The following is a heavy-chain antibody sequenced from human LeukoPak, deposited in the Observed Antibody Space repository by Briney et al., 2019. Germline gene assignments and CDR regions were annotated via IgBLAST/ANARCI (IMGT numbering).Heavy chain of an antibody. CDR3: ARGQEGPVYGVDV. J-gene: IGHJ6*02. CDR2: ISSSGSTI. CDR1: GFTFSSYE. Sequence: QSGGSLRLSCAASGFTFSSYEMNWVRQAPGKGLEWVSYISSSGSTIYYADSVKGRFTISRDNAKNSLYLQMNSLRAEDTAVYYCARGQEGPVYGVDVWGQGTTVTVSS. V-gene: IGHV3-48*03.